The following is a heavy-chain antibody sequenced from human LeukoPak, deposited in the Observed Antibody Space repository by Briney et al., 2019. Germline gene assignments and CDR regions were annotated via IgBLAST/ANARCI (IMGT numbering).Heavy chain of an antibody. Sequence: ESGPTLVKPTQTLTLTCTFSGFSLSTSGVGVGWIRQPPGNALEWLALIYWNDDKRYSPSLKSRLTITKDTSKNQVVLTMTNMDPVDAATYCCAHRGGYKNSFDYWGQGTLVTVSS. CDR1: GFSLSTSGVG. D-gene: IGHD5-24*01. V-gene: IGHV2-5*01. CDR3: AHRGGYKNSFDY. J-gene: IGHJ4*02. CDR2: IYWNDDK.